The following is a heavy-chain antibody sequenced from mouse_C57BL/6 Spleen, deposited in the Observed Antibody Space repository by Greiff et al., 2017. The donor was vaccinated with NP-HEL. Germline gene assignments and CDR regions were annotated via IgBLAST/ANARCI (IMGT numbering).Heavy chain of an antibody. V-gene: IGHV5-6*01. J-gene: IGHJ1*03. Sequence: EVKLVESGGDLVKPGGSLKLSCAASGFTFSSYGMSWVRQTPDKRLEWVATISSGGSYTYYPDSVKGRFTISRDNAKNTLYLQMSSLKSEDTAMYYCARAYYYGSREDWYFDVWGTGTTVTVSS. CDR3: ARAYYYGSREDWYFDV. D-gene: IGHD1-1*01. CDR2: ISSGGSYT. CDR1: GFTFSSYG.